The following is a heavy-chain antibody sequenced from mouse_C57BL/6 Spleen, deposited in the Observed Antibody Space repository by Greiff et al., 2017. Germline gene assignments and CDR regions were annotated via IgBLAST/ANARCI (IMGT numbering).Heavy chain of an antibody. J-gene: IGHJ4*01. CDR3: ARNSDYYYGSSYPYYYAMDY. V-gene: IGHV1-22*01. Sequence: EVKLQESGPELVKPGASVKMSCKASGYTFTDYNMHWVKQSHGKSLEWIGYINPNNGGTSYNQKFKGKATLTVNKSSSTAYMELRSLTSEDSAVYYCARNSDYYYGSSYPYYYAMDYWGQGTSVTVSS. D-gene: IGHD1-1*01. CDR1: GYTFTDYN. CDR2: INPNNGGT.